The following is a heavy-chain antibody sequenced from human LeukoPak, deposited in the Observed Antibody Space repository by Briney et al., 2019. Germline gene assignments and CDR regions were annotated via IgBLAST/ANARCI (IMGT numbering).Heavy chain of an antibody. CDR2: INNDGSST. CDR3: ASGIMVTTGGVIAASI. Sequence: GGSLRLSCAASGFTFSSYWMHWVRQAPGKGLVWVSRINNDGSSTSYADSVKGRFTISRDNAKNTLYLQMNSLRAEDTAVYYCASGIMVTTGGVIAASIWGQGTMVTVSS. D-gene: IGHD3-16*02. CDR1: GFTFSSYW. J-gene: IGHJ3*02. V-gene: IGHV3-74*01.